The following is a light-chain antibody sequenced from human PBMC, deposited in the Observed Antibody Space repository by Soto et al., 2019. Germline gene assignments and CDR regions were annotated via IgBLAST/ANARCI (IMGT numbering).Light chain of an antibody. J-gene: IGKJ3*01. CDR2: DES. CDR3: QECSNWPLA. CDR1: QGIGRY. V-gene: IGKV3-11*01. Sequence: EIVLTQSPGTLSLSPGASATLSCRASQGIGRYLAWFQQKPGQAPRLLIYDESTRATGIPARFSGSGSGTSLTRTISSLETEDFAVYYGQECSNWPLAFVPGIEVEIK.